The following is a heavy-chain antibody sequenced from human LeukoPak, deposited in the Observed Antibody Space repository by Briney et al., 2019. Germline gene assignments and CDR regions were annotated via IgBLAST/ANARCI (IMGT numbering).Heavy chain of an antibody. J-gene: IGHJ4*02. D-gene: IGHD2-15*01. CDR2: IYSGGDK. Sequence: PVGSLRLSCAASGFIVSNNYMSWVRQAPGKGLEWVSLIYSGGDKRYAASVKGRFTISRDNSKNTLYLQMDSLRVEDTAVYYCGGYCSLDHWGQGTLVTVSS. CDR3: GGYCSLDH. V-gene: IGHV3-53*01. CDR1: GFIVSNNY.